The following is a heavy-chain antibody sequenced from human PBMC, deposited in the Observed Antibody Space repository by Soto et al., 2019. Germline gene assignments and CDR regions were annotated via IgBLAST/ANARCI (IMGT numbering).Heavy chain of an antibody. V-gene: IGHV4-39*01. D-gene: IGHD5-18*01. Sequence: QLQLQESGPGLVKPSETLSLTCTVSGGSISSSSYYWGWIRQPPGKGLEWIGSIFYSGSTYYNPSPTAPATIPGNTSTRQFPLMLTAVPSADTAVYSCACIFSGGSSYGLYYDGIDVWGQGTTITVSS. CDR1: GGSISSSSYY. J-gene: IGHJ6*02. CDR3: ACIFSGGSSYGLYYDGIDV. CDR2: IFYSGST.